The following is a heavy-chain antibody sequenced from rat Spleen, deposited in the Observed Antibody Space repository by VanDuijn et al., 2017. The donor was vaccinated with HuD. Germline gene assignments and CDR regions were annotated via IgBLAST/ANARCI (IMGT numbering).Heavy chain of an antibody. CDR2: ISNIDDT. J-gene: IGHJ2*01. CDR3: ARENYYSGDY. V-gene: IGHV5-31*01. D-gene: IGHD1-1*01. CDR1: GITFNNYW. Sequence: EVQLVESGGGRVQPGRSLRLSCVASGITFNNYWMTWIRQAPGKGLEWVASISNIDDTYYSDSVKGRFTISRDNAENTVYLQMNSLRSEDTATYYCARENYYSGDYWGQGVMVTVSS.